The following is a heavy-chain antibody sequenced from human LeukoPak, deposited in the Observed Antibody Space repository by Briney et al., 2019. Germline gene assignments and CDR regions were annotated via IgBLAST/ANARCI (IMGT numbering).Heavy chain of an antibody. D-gene: IGHD3-3*01. V-gene: IGHV1-69*05. J-gene: IGHJ4*02. CDR2: IIPIFGTA. CDR1: GGTFSSYA. Sequence: ASVKVSCKASGGTFSSYAISWVRQAPGQGLEWMGRIIPIFGTANYAQKFQGRVTITTDESTSTAYMELSSLRSEDTAVYYCARATIFGVAVETRGFDYWGQGTLVTVSS. CDR3: ARATIFGVAVETRGFDY.